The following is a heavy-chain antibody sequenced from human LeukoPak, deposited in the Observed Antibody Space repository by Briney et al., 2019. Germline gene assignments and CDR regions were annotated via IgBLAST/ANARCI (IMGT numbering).Heavy chain of an antibody. Sequence: SGGSLRLSCAASGFIFGNYGMHWVRQAPGKGLEWVAVIWFDGSNQYHADAVKGRFTISRDNSKNTLYLQMSSLRAEDTALYYCARDDFAGDSSGYIDYWGQGTLVTVSS. D-gene: IGHD3-22*01. V-gene: IGHV3-33*01. CDR1: GFIFGNYG. CDR3: ARDDFAGDSSGYIDY. J-gene: IGHJ4*02. CDR2: IWFDGSNQ.